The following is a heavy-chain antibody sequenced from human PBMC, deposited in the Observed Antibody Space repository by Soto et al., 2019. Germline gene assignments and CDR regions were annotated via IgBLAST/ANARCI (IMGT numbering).Heavy chain of an antibody. CDR3: AKEKGFGGVRKGMDV. J-gene: IGHJ6*02. CDR2: ISWNSGSI. D-gene: IGHD3-16*01. V-gene: IGHV3-9*01. Sequence: EVQLVESGGGLVQPGRSLRLSCAASGFTFDDYAMHWVRQAPGKGLEWVSGISWNSGSIGYADSVKGRFTISRVNAKNSLYLQMNSLRAEDTALYYCAKEKGFGGVRKGMDVWGQGTTVTVSS. CDR1: GFTFDDYA.